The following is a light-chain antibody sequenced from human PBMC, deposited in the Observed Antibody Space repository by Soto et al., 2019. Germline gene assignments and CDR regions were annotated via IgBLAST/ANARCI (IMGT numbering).Light chain of an antibody. Sequence: DIQMTQSPSTLSASVRERVTITCRASQSISSWLAWYQQKPGKTPKLLIYAASSLESGVPSRFSGSGSGTEFTLTISSLQPDDFATYYCQQYSSYSMYSFGQGTKLEIK. CDR2: AAS. CDR3: QQYSSYSMYS. V-gene: IGKV1-5*01. CDR1: QSISSW. J-gene: IGKJ2*03.